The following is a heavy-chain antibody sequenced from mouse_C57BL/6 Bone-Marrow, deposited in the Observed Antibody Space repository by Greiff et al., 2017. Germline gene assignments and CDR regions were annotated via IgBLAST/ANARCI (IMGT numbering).Heavy chain of an antibody. CDR1: GFTFSSYG. CDR3: ARRGYLLDY. D-gene: IGHD5-1*01. Sequence: EVKLMESGGDLVKPGGSLKLSCAASGFTFSSYGMSWVRQTPDKRLEWVATISSGGSYTYYPDSVKGRFTISRDNAKNTLYLQMSRLKSEDTAMYYCARRGYLLDYWGQGTTLTVSS. J-gene: IGHJ2*01. V-gene: IGHV5-6*02. CDR2: ISSGGSYT.